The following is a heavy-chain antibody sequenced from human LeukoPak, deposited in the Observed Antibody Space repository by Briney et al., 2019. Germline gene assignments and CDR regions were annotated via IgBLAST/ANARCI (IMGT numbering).Heavy chain of an antibody. CDR1: GYTFTSYG. V-gene: IGHV1-18*01. CDR3: ARDMYLPPMVRENWFDP. D-gene: IGHD3-10*01. CDR2: ISAYNGST. Sequence: ASVKVSCKASGYTFTSYGISWVRQAPGQGLEWMGWISAYNGSTSYAQKFQGRVTMTRDTSTSTVYMELSSLRSEDTAVYYCARDMYLPPMVRENWFDPWGQGTLVTVPS. J-gene: IGHJ5*02.